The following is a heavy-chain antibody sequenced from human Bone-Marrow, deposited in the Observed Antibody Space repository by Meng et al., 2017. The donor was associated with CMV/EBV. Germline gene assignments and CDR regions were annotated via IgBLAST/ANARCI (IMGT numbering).Heavy chain of an antibody. CDR2: IYNSGST. J-gene: IGHJ3*02. V-gene: IGHV4-59*01. CDR1: GGSISSYY. D-gene: IGHD1-26*01. CDR3: VRWGGAAFDI. Sequence: GSLRLSCTVSGGSISSYYWSWIRQPPGKGLEWIGYIYNSGSTNYNPSLKSRVTISVDTSKNQFSLKLGSVTAADTAVYYCVRWGGAAFDIWGQGTMVTVSS.